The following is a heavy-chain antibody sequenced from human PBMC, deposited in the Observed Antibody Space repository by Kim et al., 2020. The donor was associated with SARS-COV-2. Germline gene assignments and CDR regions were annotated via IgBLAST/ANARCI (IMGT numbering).Heavy chain of an antibody. D-gene: IGHD2-15*01. CDR3: ASRLGYCSGGSCYSPDY. Sequence: SETLSLTCAVYGGSFSGYYWSWIRQPPGKGLEWIGEINHSGSTNYNPSLKSRVTISVDTSKNQFSLKLSSVTAADTAVYYCASRLGYCSGGSCYSPDYWGQGTLVTVSS. J-gene: IGHJ4*02. CDR1: GGSFSGYY. V-gene: IGHV4-34*01. CDR2: INHSGST.